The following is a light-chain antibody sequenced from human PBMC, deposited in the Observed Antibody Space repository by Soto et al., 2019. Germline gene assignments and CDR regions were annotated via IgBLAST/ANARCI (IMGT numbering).Light chain of an antibody. CDR3: SSYTSSSTAV. CDR2: DVS. V-gene: IGLV2-14*03. Sequence: QSALTQPASVSGSPGQSITISCTGTSSDIGGYNYVSWYQQHPGKAPKLIIYDVSNRPSGVSNRFSGSKSGNTAALTISGLQAEDEADYYCSSYTSSSTAVFGGGTQLTV. CDR1: SSDIGGYNY. J-gene: IGLJ7*01.